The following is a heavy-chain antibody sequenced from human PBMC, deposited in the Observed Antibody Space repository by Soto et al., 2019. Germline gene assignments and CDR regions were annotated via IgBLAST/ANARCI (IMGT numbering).Heavy chain of an antibody. V-gene: IGHV1-69*02. CDR1: GGSLSSYP. Sequence: QVQLLQSGSEVKKPGSSVKVSCRASGGSLSSYPVTWVRQAPGQGLEWMGRIIPIVGLTNYAQKLQGRVTITENKSRYTSYMELSRLVSDDTAVYCCAYPSGGHDAGGYDIEVWG. CDR3: AYPSGGHDAGGYDIEV. D-gene: IGHD2-8*02. J-gene: IGHJ6*03. CDR2: IIPIVGLT.